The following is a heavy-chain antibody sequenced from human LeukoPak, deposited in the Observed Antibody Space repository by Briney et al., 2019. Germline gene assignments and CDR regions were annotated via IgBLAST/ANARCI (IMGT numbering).Heavy chain of an antibody. CDR3: ARAYSSSWYFNWFDP. J-gene: IGHJ5*02. V-gene: IGHV4-38-2*02. CDR2: IYNSGST. Sequence: SETLSLTCTVSGYSISSGYFWGWIRHPPGKGLEWIGTIYNSGSTYYNASLESRVTISVDTSKNQFSLKLSSVTAADTAVYYCARAYSSSWYFNWFDPWGQGTLVTVSS. D-gene: IGHD6-13*01. CDR1: GYSISSGYF.